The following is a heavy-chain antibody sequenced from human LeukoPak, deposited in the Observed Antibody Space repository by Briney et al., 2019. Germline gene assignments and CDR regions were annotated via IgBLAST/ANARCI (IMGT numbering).Heavy chain of an antibody. D-gene: IGHD1-26*01. CDR2: ISPGDYTA. V-gene: IGHV3-23*01. J-gene: IGHJ4*02. CDR3: AKRGAEVGATVAPGDY. CDR1: GITFSSSS. Sequence: GGSLRLSCLASGITFSSSSMSWVRQAPGKGLEWVSAISPGDYTAYYADSVKGRFTISRDNSKNTLYLQMNSLRAEDTAVYYCAKRGAEVGATVAPGDYWGQGTLLTVSS.